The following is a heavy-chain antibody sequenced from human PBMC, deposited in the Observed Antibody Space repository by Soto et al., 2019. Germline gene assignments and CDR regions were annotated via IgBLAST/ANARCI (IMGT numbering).Heavy chain of an antibody. J-gene: IGHJ3*02. CDR2: INPATGAA. CDR1: GYPVTAYY. CDR3: ARGGGVGVAGSAAFDM. Sequence: QLHLVQSGAVVKKPGASVTVSCSASGYPVTAYYMHWVRQAPGRGLEWMGGINPATGAAKYTQTFQGRVTIPRDTTTSTVFMELSGLTSEDTAVFSCARGGGVGVAGSAAFDMWGQGTLVTVSS. D-gene: IGHD3-3*01. V-gene: IGHV1-2*02.